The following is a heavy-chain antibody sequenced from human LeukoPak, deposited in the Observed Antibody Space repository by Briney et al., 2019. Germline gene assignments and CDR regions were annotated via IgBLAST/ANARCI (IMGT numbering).Heavy chain of an antibody. CDR2: IDYSGGST. V-gene: IGHV3-23*01. CDR3: ARSLYGSGSSFDY. J-gene: IGHJ4*02. D-gene: IGHD3-10*01. Sequence: GGSLRLSCAASGFTFSSYEMNWVRQAPGKGLEWVSSIDYSGGSTYYADSVKGRFTISRDNSKNTLYLQMNSLRAEDTAVYYCARSLYGSGSSFDYWGQGTLVTVSS. CDR1: GFTFSSYE.